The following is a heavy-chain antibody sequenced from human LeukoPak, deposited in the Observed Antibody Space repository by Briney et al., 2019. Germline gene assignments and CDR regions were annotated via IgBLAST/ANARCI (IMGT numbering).Heavy chain of an antibody. CDR1: GGTFSSYA. CDR2: IIPIFATA. J-gene: IGHJ4*02. Sequence: SVKVSCKASGGTFSSYAINWVRQAPGQGLEWMGGIIPIFATANYAQKCQGRVTITADESTSTAYMELSSLRSEDTAVYYCARDYGDYLFDYWGQGTLVTVSS. V-gene: IGHV1-69*13. D-gene: IGHD4-17*01. CDR3: ARDYGDYLFDY.